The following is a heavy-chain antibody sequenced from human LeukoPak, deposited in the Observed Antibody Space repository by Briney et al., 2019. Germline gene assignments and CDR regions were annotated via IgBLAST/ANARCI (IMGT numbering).Heavy chain of an antibody. CDR1: GGSISSYY. Sequence: SETLSLTCTVSGGSISSYYWSWIRQPPGKGLEWIGYIYYSGSTNYNPSLKSRVTISVDTSKNQFSLKLSSVTAADTAVYYCARDPQDNDYGDYLSSSYFDYWGQGTLVTVSS. CDR3: ARDPQDNDYGDYLSSSYFDY. CDR2: IYYSGST. J-gene: IGHJ4*02. V-gene: IGHV4-59*12. D-gene: IGHD4-17*01.